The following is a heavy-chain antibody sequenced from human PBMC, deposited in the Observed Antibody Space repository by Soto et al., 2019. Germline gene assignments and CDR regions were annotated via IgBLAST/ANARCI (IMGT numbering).Heavy chain of an antibody. CDR1: GFTFSSYG. V-gene: IGHV3-30*18. J-gene: IGHJ4*02. D-gene: IGHD1-26*01. CDR3: AKALGAYFDY. Sequence: QVQLVESGGGVVQPGRSLRLSCAASGFTFSSYGMHWVRQAPGKGLEWVAVISYDGSNKYYADSVKGRFTISRDNSKNPLYLQMNSLRAEDTAVYYCAKALGAYFDYWGQGTLVTVSS. CDR2: ISYDGSNK.